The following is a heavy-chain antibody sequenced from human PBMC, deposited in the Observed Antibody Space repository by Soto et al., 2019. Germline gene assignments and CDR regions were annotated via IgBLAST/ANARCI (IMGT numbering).Heavy chain of an antibody. J-gene: IGHJ6*02. V-gene: IGHV1-18*04. D-gene: IGHD3-9*01. Sequence: ASVKFSCKASGYTFTSYGISCVRQAPGQGLEWMGWISAYNGNTNYAQKLQGRVTMTTDTSTSTAYMELRSLRSDDTAVYYCASYDILTGYYHSTGGYYYGMDVWGQGTTVTVSS. CDR1: GYTFTSYG. CDR2: ISAYNGNT. CDR3: ASYDILTGYYHSTGGYYYGMDV.